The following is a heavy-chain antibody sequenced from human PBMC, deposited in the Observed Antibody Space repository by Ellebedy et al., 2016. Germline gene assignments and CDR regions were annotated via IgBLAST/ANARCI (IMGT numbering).Heavy chain of an antibody. J-gene: IGHJ3*02. CDR1: GYSFTSYW. CDR2: LYPGDSDT. Sequence: GESLKISCKGSGYSFTSYWIGWVRQMPGKGLEWMGILYPGDSDTRYSPSFQGQVTISADKSISTAYLQWSSLKASDTAMYYCARLDDSSGYLPDDAFDIWGQGTMVTVSS. CDR3: ARLDDSSGYLPDDAFDI. V-gene: IGHV5-51*01. D-gene: IGHD3-22*01.